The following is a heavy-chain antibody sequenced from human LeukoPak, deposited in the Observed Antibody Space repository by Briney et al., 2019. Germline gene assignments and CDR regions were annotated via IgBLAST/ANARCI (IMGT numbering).Heavy chain of an antibody. D-gene: IGHD6-13*01. J-gene: IGHJ4*02. CDR1: GFTFSNAW. Sequence: GGSLRLSCAASGFTFSNAWMSWVRQAPGKGLEWVSVIYSGGRTYYADSVKGRFTISRDNSKNTLYLQMSRLRAEDTAVYYCARAGPSSSWHQFDYWGQGTLVTVSS. CDR2: IYSGGRT. V-gene: IGHV3-66*01. CDR3: ARAGPSSSWHQFDY.